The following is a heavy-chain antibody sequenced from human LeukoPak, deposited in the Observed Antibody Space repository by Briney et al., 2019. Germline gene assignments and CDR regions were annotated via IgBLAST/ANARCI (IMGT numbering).Heavy chain of an antibody. J-gene: IGHJ4*02. CDR3: ARAPPYSSTWPLDY. Sequence: GGSLRLSCAASGFTFSSYAMSWVRQAPGKGLEWVSAISGSGGSTYYADSVKGRFTISRGSSKNTLYLQMHSLRAEDTAVYYCARAPPYSSTWPLDYWGQGTLVTVSS. D-gene: IGHD6-13*01. CDR1: GFTFSSYA. V-gene: IGHV3-23*01. CDR2: ISGSGGST.